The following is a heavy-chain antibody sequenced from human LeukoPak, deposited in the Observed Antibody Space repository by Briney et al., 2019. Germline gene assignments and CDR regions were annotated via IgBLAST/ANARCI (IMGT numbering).Heavy chain of an antibody. J-gene: IGHJ3*02. CDR3: ARGDRYSGAFDI. Sequence: SQTLSLTCTVSGVSISSYAYNWNWIRQHPGKGLEWIGYIYSSGSTYFHPSLKSRVTISVDTSKNQFSLMLNSVTAADTAVYYCARGDRYSGAFDIWGQGTMVTVSS. CDR2: IYSSGST. D-gene: IGHD3-10*01. V-gene: IGHV4-31*03. CDR1: GVSISSYAYN.